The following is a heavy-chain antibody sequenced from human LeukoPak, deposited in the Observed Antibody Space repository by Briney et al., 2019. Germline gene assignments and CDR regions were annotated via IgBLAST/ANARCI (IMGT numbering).Heavy chain of an antibody. J-gene: IGHJ5*02. CDR3: ARGRLGVWWFDP. V-gene: IGHV1-2*02. Sequence: GASVKVSCKASGYTFTSYGISWVRQAPGQGLEWMGWINPNSGGTNYAQKFQGRVTMTRDTSISTAYMELSRLRSDDTAVYYCARGRLGVWWFDPWGQGTLVTVSS. D-gene: IGHD3-10*01. CDR2: INPNSGGT. CDR1: GYTFTSYG.